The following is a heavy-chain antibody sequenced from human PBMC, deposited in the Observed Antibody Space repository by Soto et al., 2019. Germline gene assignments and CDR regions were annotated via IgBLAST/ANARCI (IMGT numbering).Heavy chain of an antibody. J-gene: IGHJ6*02. CDR3: ARDTSSTSYYYYGMDV. CDR2: MSYDGSDT. CDR1: GFIFSNNG. V-gene: IGHV3-30*03. Sequence: GGSLRLSCVGSGFIFSNNGMHWVRQTPGKGLEWVAFMSYDGSDTFYADSVKGRFTISRDNSKNTLYLQMNSLRAEDTAVYYCARDTSSTSYYYYGMDVWGQGTTVTVSS. D-gene: IGHD2-2*01.